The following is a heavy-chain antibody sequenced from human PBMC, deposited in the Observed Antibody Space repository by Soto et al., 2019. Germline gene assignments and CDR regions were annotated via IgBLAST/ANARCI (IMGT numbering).Heavy chain of an antibody. V-gene: IGHV3-7*01. D-gene: IGHD6-19*01. CDR1: GFTFSSYW. CDR2: IKQDGSEK. J-gene: IGHJ4*02. Sequence: GGSLRLSCAASGFTFSSYWMCWVRQAPGKGLEWVANIKQDGSEKYYVDSVKGRFTISRDNAKNSLYLQMKSLREEDTAVYFCARDTYSTGYIDWGQGTLVTVSS. CDR3: ARDTYSTGYID.